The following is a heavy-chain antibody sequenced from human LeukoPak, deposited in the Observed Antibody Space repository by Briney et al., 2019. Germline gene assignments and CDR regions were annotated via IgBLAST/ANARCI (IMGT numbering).Heavy chain of an antibody. J-gene: IGHJ4*02. D-gene: IGHD2-21*02. CDR3: TRMTAGHDY. Sequence: PSETLSLTCAVSGVSFDDYYWSWVPQTSGKGLEWIGEINHSGYTNDSPSLKSRVTLSIDTSRKQFSLNLRSVTVADTGIYYCTRMTAGHDYWGQGTLVTVSS. CDR1: GVSFDDYY. V-gene: IGHV4-34*01. CDR2: INHSGYT.